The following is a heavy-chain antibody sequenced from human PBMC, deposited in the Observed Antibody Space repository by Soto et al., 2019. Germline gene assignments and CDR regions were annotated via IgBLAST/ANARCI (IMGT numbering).Heavy chain of an antibody. CDR1: GFTFSSYW. V-gene: IGHV3-7*01. J-gene: IGHJ4*02. Sequence: GGSLRLSCAASGFTFSSYWMSWVCQAPGKGLEWVANIKQDGSEKYYVDSVKGRFTISRDNAKNSLYLQMNSLRAEDTAVYYCARDRRSGSTVTTKFDYWGQGTLVTVSS. D-gene: IGHD4-17*01. CDR3: ARDRRSGSTVTTKFDY. CDR2: IKQDGSEK.